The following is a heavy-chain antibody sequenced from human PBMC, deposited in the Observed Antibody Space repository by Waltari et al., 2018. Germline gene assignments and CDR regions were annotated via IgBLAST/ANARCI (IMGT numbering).Heavy chain of an antibody. CDR3: ARVADIAFTGTTENCFDP. Sequence: QVQLVESGGGVVQPGSSLRLSCAASGFTFSSYAMHWVRQAPGKGLEWVAVVSRAVGENDYAATVRGRLTISGDNSDNALYVQVKSLKPVDTAVYYCARVADIAFTGTTENCFDPWAQGTLVT. D-gene: IGHD5-12*01. CDR2: VSRAVGEN. V-gene: IGHV3-30-3*01. J-gene: IGHJ5*02. CDR1: GFTFSSYA.